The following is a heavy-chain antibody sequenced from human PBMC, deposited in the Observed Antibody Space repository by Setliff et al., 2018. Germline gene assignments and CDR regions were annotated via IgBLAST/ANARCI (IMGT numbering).Heavy chain of an antibody. J-gene: IGHJ3*02. Sequence: SVKVSCKASGFTFTSFHLQWVRQARGQGLEGIGWILVGSGNTNYAQNFQERVTITRDMSTSTAYMELSSLRSEDTAVYYCAAAELGYSSYDAFDIWGQGTMVTVSS. CDR1: GFTFTSFH. D-gene: IGHD3-22*01. CDR2: ILVGSGNT. V-gene: IGHV1-58*01. CDR3: AAAELGYSSYDAFDI.